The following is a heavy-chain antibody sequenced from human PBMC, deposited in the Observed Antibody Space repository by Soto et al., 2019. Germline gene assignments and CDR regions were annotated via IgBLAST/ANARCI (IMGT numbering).Heavy chain of an antibody. J-gene: IGHJ4*02. CDR1: GFSVSVNY. V-gene: IGHV3-66*01. CDR2: IYSAGNT. CDR3: ARGIDYESSCHFHHPV. Sequence: GGSLRLSCAASGFSVSVNYMTWARQPPGGGLEWVSVIYSAGNTFYTDSVKGRFTIFRDNSRNTLYLQMNSLRAEDTAVYFCARGIDYESSCHFHHPVWGQGT. D-gene: IGHD3-22*01.